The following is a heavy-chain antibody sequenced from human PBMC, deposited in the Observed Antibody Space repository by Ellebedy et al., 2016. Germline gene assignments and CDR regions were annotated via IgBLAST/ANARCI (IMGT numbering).Heavy chain of an antibody. J-gene: IGHJ6*03. CDR1: GFTFSPYG. CDR3: ARDGDGTNDFYYYYDMDV. D-gene: IGHD1-7*01. V-gene: IGHV3-30*03. Sequence: GESLKISXAASGFTFSPYGMHWVRQAPGEGLEPVAVISYDGSNTYYADSVKGRFTISRDNSKNTLYLQMNSLRAEDTAVYYCARDGDGTNDFYYYYDMDVWGKGTTVTVSS. CDR2: ISYDGSNT.